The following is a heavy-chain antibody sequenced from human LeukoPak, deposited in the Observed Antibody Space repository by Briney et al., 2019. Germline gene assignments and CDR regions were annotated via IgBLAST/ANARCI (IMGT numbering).Heavy chain of an antibody. J-gene: IGHJ5*02. V-gene: IGHV4-34*01. D-gene: IGHD5-18*01. CDR1: GGSFSGYY. Sequence: SETLSLTCAVYGGSFSGYYWSWNRQPPGKGLEWIGEINHSGSTNYNPSLKSRVTISVDTSKDQFSLKLSSVTAADTAVYYCARVSGPFSYGNWFDAWGQGTLVTVSS. CDR3: ARVSGPFSYGNWFDA. CDR2: INHSGST.